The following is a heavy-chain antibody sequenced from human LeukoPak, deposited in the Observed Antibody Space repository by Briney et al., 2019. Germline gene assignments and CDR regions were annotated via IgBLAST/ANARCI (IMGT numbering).Heavy chain of an antibody. CDR2: NNPSGGST. V-gene: IGHV1-46*01. CDR3: ARDVYCSSTSCNTYYFDY. D-gene: IGHD2-2*01. CDR1: GYTFTSYY. J-gene: IGHJ4*02. Sequence: GASVQVSCKASGYTFTSYYMHWVRQAPGQGLEWMGINNPSGGSTSYAQKFQGRVTMTRDTSTSTVYMELSSLRSEDTAVYYCARDVYCSSTSCNTYYFDYWGQGTLVTVSS.